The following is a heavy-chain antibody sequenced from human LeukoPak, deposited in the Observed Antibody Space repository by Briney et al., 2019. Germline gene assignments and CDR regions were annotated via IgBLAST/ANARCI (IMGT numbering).Heavy chain of an antibody. V-gene: IGHV1-24*01. D-gene: IGHD2-2*01. CDR2: FDPEDGET. Sequence: ASVKVSCKVSGYTLTELSMHWVRQAPGKGLGWMGGFDPEDGETIYAQKFQGRVTMTEDTSTDTAYMELSSLRSEDTAVYYCATDRLGYCGSTSCVYNWFDPWGQGTLVTVSS. J-gene: IGHJ5*02. CDR1: GYTLTELS. CDR3: ATDRLGYCGSTSCVYNWFDP.